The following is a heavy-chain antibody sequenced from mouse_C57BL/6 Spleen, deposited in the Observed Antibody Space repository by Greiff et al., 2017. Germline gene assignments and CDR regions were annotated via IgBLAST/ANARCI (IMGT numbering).Heavy chain of an antibody. J-gene: IGHJ4*01. CDR2: ISDGGSYT. Sequence: EVTLVESGGGLVKPGGSLKLSCAASGFTFSSYAMSWVRQTPEKRLEWVATISDGGSYTYYPDNVKGRFTISRDNAKNNLYLQMSHLKSEDTAMYYCARLGWPDYYAMDYWGQGTSVTVAS. CDR3: ARLGWPDYYAMDY. V-gene: IGHV5-4*03. CDR1: GFTFSSYA. D-gene: IGHD2-3*01.